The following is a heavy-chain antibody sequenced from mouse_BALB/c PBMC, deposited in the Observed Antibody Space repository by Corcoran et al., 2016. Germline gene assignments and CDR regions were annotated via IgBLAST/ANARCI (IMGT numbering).Heavy chain of an antibody. CDR2: INPYNGAT. V-gene: IGHV1-26*01. J-gene: IGHJ3*01. Sequence: EVQLQQSGPELVKPGASVKISCKASGYSFTGYYMHCVKQSHVKSLEWIGRINPYNGATSYNQNFKDKASLTVDKSSSTAYMELHSLTSEDSAVYYCARGDYDPPWFAYWGQGTLVTVSA. CDR3: ARGDYDPPWFAY. D-gene: IGHD2-4*01. CDR1: GYSFTGYY.